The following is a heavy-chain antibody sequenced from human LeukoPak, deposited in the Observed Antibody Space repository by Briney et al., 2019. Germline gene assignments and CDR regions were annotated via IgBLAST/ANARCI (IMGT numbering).Heavy chain of an antibody. V-gene: IGHV1-8*01. CDR1: GYTFTSYD. J-gene: IGHJ5*02. CDR2: MNPHSGNT. D-gene: IGHD2-2*01. Sequence: ASVKVSCKASGYTFTSYDINWVRQATGQGLEWMGWMNPHSGNTAYAQKFQGRVTMTRNTSISTAYMELSSLRSEDTAVYYCARRRCSTSCYWFDPWGQGTLVTVSS. CDR3: ARRRCSTSCYWFDP.